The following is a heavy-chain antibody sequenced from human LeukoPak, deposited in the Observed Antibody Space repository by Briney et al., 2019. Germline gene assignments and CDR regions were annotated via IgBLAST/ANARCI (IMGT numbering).Heavy chain of an antibody. CDR3: ARDLGQIDY. V-gene: IGHV3-33*08. Sequence: PGGSLRLSCAASGFTLSTHAMGWVRQAPGKGLEWVAVIWYDGSNKYYADSVKGRFTISRDNSQNTLYLQMNSLKAEDTAVYYCARDLGQIDYWGQGTLVTVSS. CDR1: GFTLSTHA. CDR2: IWYDGSNK. J-gene: IGHJ4*02.